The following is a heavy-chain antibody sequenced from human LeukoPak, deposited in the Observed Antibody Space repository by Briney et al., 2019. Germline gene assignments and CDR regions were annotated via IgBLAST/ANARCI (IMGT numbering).Heavy chain of an antibody. J-gene: IGHJ4*02. CDR3: AKTPGGYCSSTGRYVLDY. D-gene: IGHD2-2*01. CDR1: GFTFSSYA. V-gene: IGHV3-23*01. CDR2: ISSSGGST. Sequence: GGSLRLSCVGSGFTFSSYAMSWVRQAPGKGLEWVSAISSSGGSTYYADSVKGRFTISRDNSKNTLYLQMNSLRTEDTAVYYCAKTPGGYCSSTGRYVLDYWGQGTLVTVSS.